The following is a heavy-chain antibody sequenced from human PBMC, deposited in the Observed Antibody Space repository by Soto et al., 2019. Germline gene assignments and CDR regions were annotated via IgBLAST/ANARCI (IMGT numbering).Heavy chain of an antibody. CDR2: ISGSGGST. V-gene: IGHV3-23*01. J-gene: IGHJ4*02. CDR1: GFTFSSYA. Sequence: EMQLLESGGGLVQPGGSLRLSCAASGFTFSSYAMSWVRQAPGKGLEWVSAISGSGGSTYYADSLKGRFTISRDNSKNTLYLQMNSLRAEDTAVYYCAKDDYYDSSGTDYWGQGTLVTVSS. CDR3: AKDDYYDSSGTDY. D-gene: IGHD3-22*01.